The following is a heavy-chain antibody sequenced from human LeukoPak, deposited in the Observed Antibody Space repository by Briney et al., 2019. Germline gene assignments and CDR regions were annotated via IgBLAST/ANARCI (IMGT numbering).Heavy chain of an antibody. V-gene: IGHV4-4*07. Sequence: SSETLSLTCTVSGGSISSYYWSWIRQPAGKGLEWIGRIYISGSTNYNPSLKSRVTMSVDTSKNQFSLKLSSVTAADTAVYYCARDRGTWNDDGFDYWGQGTLVTVSS. CDR2: IYISGST. J-gene: IGHJ4*02. D-gene: IGHD1-1*01. CDR1: GGSISSYY. CDR3: ARDRGTWNDDGFDY.